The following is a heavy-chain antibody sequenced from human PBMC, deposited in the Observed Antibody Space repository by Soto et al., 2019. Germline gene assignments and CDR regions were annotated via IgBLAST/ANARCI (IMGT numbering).Heavy chain of an antibody. CDR1: GDSISNRSYY. V-gene: IGHV4-39*01. CDR2: IYYSGST. D-gene: IGHD2-21*02. J-gene: IGHJ4*02. CDR3: ARQRTSVVTQAYFDS. Sequence: SETLSLTCTVTGDSISNRSYYWGWFRQPPGKGLEWIGSIYYSGSTYNNPSLKSRVSMSVDTSKNQFSLKLRSVTAADTALYYCARQRTSVVTQAYFDSWGQGSLVTVSS.